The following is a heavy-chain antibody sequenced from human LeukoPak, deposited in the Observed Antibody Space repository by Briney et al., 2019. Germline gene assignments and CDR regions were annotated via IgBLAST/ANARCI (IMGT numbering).Heavy chain of an antibody. CDR3: ARGRTTVVTYHYYYYYMDV. CDR1: GGSFSGYY. Sequence: ASETLSLTCAVYGGSFSGYYWSWIRQPPGKGLEWIGEINHSGSTNYNPSLKSRVTISVDTSKNQFSLKPSSVTAADTAVYYCARGRTTVVTYHYYYYYMDVWGKGTTVTVSS. D-gene: IGHD4-23*01. J-gene: IGHJ6*03. V-gene: IGHV4-34*01. CDR2: INHSGST.